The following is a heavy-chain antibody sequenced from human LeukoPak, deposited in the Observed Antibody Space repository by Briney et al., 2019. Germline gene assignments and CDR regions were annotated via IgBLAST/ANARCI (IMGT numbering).Heavy chain of an antibody. CDR3: ATRDVTRRIQLRASLNIYYFDY. D-gene: IGHD5-18*01. V-gene: IGHV1-24*01. CDR2: FDPEDGET. CDR1: GYTLTELS. J-gene: IGHJ4*02. Sequence: ASVKVSCKVSGYTLTELSMHWVRQAPGKGLEWMGGFDPEDGETIYAQKFQGRVTMTEDTSTDTAYMELSSLRSEDTAVYYCATRDVTRRIQLRASLNIYYFDYWGQGTLVTVSS.